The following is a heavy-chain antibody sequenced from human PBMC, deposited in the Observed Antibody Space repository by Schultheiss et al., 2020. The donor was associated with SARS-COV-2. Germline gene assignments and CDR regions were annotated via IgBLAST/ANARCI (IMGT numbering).Heavy chain of an antibody. Sequence: GGSLRLSCAASGFTFSSYAMSWVRQAPGKGLEWVSSISSRSSYIYYADSLKGRFTISRDNAKNSLYLQMNSLRAEETAVYYCAREDSNDAFDIWGQGTVVTVSS. CDR3: AREDSNDAFDI. CDR2: ISSRSSYI. D-gene: IGHD4-11*01. V-gene: IGHV3-21*01. CDR1: GFTFSSYA. J-gene: IGHJ3*02.